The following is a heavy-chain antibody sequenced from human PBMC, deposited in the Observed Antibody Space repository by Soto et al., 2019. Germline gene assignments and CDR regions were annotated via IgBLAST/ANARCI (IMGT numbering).Heavy chain of an antibody. V-gene: IGHV5-51*01. Sequence: GESLKIYCKGSGYSFTSYWIGWVGQMPGHGLEWMGIIYPGDSDTRYSPSSQGQVTISADKSISTAYLQWSSLKSSDTAMYYCARTESGYSYGFADVWGQGTTVTVSS. CDR2: IYPGDSDT. CDR1: GYSFTSYW. CDR3: ARTESGYSYGFADV. J-gene: IGHJ6*02. D-gene: IGHD5-18*01.